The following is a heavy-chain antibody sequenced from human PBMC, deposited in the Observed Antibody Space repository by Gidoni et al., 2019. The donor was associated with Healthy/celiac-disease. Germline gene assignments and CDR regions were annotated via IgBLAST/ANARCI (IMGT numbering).Heavy chain of an antibody. Sequence: EVQLLESGGGLVQPGGSLRLSCAASGFTFSSYAMSWVRQAPGKGLEWVSAISGSGGSTYYADSVKGRFTISRDNSKNTLYLQMNSLRAEDTAVYYCAKAVHYDYVWGSYRTYYYYGMDVWGQGTTVTVSS. CDR3: AKAVHYDYVWGSYRTYYYYGMDV. CDR1: GFTFSSYA. V-gene: IGHV3-23*01. CDR2: ISGSGGST. D-gene: IGHD3-16*02. J-gene: IGHJ6*02.